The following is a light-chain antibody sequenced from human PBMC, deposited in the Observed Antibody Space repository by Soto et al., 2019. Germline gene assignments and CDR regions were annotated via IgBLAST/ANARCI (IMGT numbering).Light chain of an antibody. CDR2: DVS. CDR1: SSDVGGYNY. V-gene: IGLV2-14*01. Sequence: QSVLTQPASVPGSPGQSITISCTGTSSDVGGYNYVSWYQQHPGKAPKLMIYDVSNRPSGVSNRFSGSKSGNTASLTISGLQAEDEADYYCSSYTSSSTPYVFGTGNKVT. J-gene: IGLJ1*01. CDR3: SSYTSSSTPYV.